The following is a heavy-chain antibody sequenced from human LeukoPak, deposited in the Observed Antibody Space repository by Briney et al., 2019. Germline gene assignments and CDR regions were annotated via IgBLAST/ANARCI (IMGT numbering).Heavy chain of an antibody. Sequence: PSETLSLTCTVSGGSISSSSYYWGWLRQPPGKGLEWIGSIYYSGSTYYNPSLKSRVTISVDTSKNQFSLKLSSVTAADTAVYYCARHKWELLTFSDYWGQGTLVTVSS. J-gene: IGHJ4*02. CDR3: ARHKWELLTFSDY. CDR2: IYYSGST. CDR1: GGSISSSSYY. V-gene: IGHV4-39*01. D-gene: IGHD1-26*01.